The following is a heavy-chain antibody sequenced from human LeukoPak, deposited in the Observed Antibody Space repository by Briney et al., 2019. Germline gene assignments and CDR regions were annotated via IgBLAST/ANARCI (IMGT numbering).Heavy chain of an antibody. Sequence: ASVKVSCKASGYKFTSYAINWVRQAPGQGLEWVGWISSYNGNTDYAQKLQDRVTMTTDTSTSTAYMELRGLTSDDTAVYYCARDPLSSTWSNYYNALDVWGQGTTVTVSS. V-gene: IGHV1-18*01. D-gene: IGHD6-13*01. CDR3: ARDPLSSTWSNYYNALDV. CDR1: GYKFTSYA. J-gene: IGHJ6*02. CDR2: ISSYNGNT.